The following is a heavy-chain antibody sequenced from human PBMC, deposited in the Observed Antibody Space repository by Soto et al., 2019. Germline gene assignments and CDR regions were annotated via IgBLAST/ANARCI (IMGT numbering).Heavy chain of an antibody. Sequence: VQLVESGGGVVQPGRSLRLSCAASGFTFSSYAMSWVRQAPGKGLEWVSAISGSGGSTYYADSVKGRFTISRDNSKNTLYLQMNSLRAEDTAVYYCAKDRSSVTSGSWRNWGQGTLVTVSS. CDR1: GFTFSSYA. CDR2: ISGSGGST. CDR3: AKDRSSVTSGSWRN. D-gene: IGHD3-10*01. J-gene: IGHJ4*02. V-gene: IGHV3-23*04.